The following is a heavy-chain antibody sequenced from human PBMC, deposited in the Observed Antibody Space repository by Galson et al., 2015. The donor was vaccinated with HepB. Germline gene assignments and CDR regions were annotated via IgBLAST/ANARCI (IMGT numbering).Heavy chain of an antibody. CDR3: ARDRAPIVGATGYFDY. CDR1: GYTFTSYY. J-gene: IGHJ4*02. CDR2: INPSGGST. Sequence: SVKVSCKASGYTFTSYYMHWVRQAPGQGLEWMGIINPSGGSTSYAQKFQGRVTMTRDTSTSTVYMELSSLRSEDTAVYYCARDRAPIVGATGYFDYWGQGTLVTVSS. V-gene: IGHV1-46*01. D-gene: IGHD1-26*01.